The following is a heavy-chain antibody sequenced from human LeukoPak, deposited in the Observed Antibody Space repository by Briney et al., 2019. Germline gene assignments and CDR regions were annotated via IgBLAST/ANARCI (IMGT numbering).Heavy chain of an antibody. V-gene: IGHV1-24*01. CDR2: FDPEDGET. D-gene: IGHD2-15*01. Sequence: ASVKVSCKVSGYTLTELSMHWVRQAPGKGLEWMGGFDPEDGETIYAQKFQGRVTMTEDTSTDTAYMELSSLRSEDTAVYYCATVGSAHYCSGGRCYSDSYFDYWGQGTLVTVSS. J-gene: IGHJ4*02. CDR3: ATVGSAHYCSGGRCYSDSYFDY. CDR1: GYTLTELS.